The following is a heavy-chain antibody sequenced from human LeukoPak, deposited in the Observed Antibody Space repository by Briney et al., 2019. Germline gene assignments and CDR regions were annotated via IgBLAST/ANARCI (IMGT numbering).Heavy chain of an antibody. V-gene: IGHV4-31*03. CDR3: ARAISAEDEGGSSPNWFDP. CDR1: GGSISSGGYY. J-gene: IGHJ5*02. Sequence: SETLSLTCTVSGGSISSGGYYWSWIRQHPGKGLEWIGYIYYSGSTYYNPSLKSRVTISVDTSKNQFSLKLSSVTAADTAVYYCARAISAEDEGGSSPNWFDPWGQGTLVTVSS. CDR2: IYYSGST. D-gene: IGHD1-26*01.